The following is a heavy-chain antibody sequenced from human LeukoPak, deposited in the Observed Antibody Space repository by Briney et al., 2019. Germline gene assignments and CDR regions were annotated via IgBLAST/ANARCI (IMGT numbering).Heavy chain of an antibody. D-gene: IGHD1-26*01. CDR2: IIPIFGTA. J-gene: IGHJ3*02. V-gene: IGHV1-69*05. CDR3: ARGHSGSPSFDI. CDR1: GGTFSSYA. Sequence: SVKVSCKASGGTFSSYAISWVRQAPGQGLEWMGRIIPIFGTANYAQKFQGRDTITTDESTSTAYMELSSLRSEDTAVYYCARGHSGSPSFDIWGQGTMVTVSS.